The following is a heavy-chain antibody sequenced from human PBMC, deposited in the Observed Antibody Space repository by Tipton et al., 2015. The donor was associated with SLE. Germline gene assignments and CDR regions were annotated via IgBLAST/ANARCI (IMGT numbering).Heavy chain of an antibody. J-gene: IGHJ4*02. CDR2: IYHSGST. V-gene: IGHV4-38-2*01. D-gene: IGHD6-6*01. Sequence: TLSLTCVVSGYPISSGYYWGWIRQPPGKGLEWIGSIYHSGSTYYNPSLKSRVTISLDTSKNQFSLKLSSVTAADTAMYYCASHSSSLGLDYWGQGTLVTVSS. CDR3: ASHSSSLGLDY. CDR1: GYPISSGYY.